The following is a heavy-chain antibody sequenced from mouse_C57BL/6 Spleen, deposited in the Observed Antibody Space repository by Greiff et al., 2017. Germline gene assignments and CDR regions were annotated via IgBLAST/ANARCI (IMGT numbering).Heavy chain of an antibody. CDR3: TRNLETDFDY. CDR1: GFTFSSYA. V-gene: IGHV5-9-1*02. CDR2: ISSGGGYI. Sequence: EVKLVESGEGLVKPGGSLKLSCAASGFTFSSYAMSWVRQTPEKRLEWVAYISSGGGYIYYADTVKGRFTISRDNASNTLYLQMSSLKSEDTAMYYCTRNLETDFDYWGQGTTLTVSS. J-gene: IGHJ2*01. D-gene: IGHD2-10*02.